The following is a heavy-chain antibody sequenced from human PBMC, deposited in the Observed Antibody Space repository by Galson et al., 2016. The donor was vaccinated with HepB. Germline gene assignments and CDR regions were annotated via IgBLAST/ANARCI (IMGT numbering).Heavy chain of an antibody. CDR2: IYPGDSDT. J-gene: IGHJ4*02. Sequence: QSGAEVTKPGESLKISCKASRYSFINYWIGWVRQMPGKGLEWMGIIYPGDSDTRYSPSFQGQVTISADKSISTAYLQWSSLKASDTAMYYCAGSPALLVGAVEYWGQGTLVTVSS. CDR1: RYSFINYW. V-gene: IGHV5-51*01. D-gene: IGHD1-26*01. CDR3: AGSPALLVGAVEY.